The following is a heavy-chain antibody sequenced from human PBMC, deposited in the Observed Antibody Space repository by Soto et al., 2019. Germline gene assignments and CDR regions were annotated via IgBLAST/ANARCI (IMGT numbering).Heavy chain of an antibody. D-gene: IGHD1-20*01. V-gene: IGHV1-69*13. J-gene: IGHJ5*02. CDR1: GGTFSSYA. CDR3: ARDGKVSNWFDP. CDR2: IIPIFGTA. Sequence: SVKVSCKASGGTFSSYAISWVRQAPGQGLEWMGGIIPIFGTANYAQKFQGRVTITADESTSTAYMELSSLRSEDTAVYYCARDGKVSNWFDPWGQGTLVTVSS.